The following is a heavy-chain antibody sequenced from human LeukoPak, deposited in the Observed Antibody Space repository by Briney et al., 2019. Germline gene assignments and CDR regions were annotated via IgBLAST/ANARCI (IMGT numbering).Heavy chain of an antibody. V-gene: IGHV3-15*01. CDR3: TTDYPNSGYETFDY. D-gene: IGHD5-12*01. CDR2: IQSKTDGGTT. CDR1: GFTFNNAW. Sequence: GGSLRLSCAASGFTFNNAWMSWVRQAPGKGPEWVGRIQSKTDGGTTDYAAPVKGRFTISRDDSKYTLYLRMNGLKTEDTAVYYCTTDYPNSGYETFDYWGQGTLVTVSS. J-gene: IGHJ4*02.